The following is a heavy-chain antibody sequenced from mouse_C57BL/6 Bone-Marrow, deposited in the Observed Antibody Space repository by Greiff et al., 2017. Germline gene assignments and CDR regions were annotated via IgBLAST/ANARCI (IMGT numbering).Heavy chain of an antibody. Sequence: QVQLQQPGAELVQPGASVKLSCKASGYTFTSYWMQWVKQRPGPGLAWIGELDPSDSYTNYNQKFKGKATLSVDTSSSTAYMQLRSLTSEDSAVYYCARGRGQLRLQDYVDYWGQGTTLTVSS. CDR3: ARGRGQLRLQDYVDY. D-gene: IGHD3-2*02. CDR1: GYTFTSYW. CDR2: LDPSDSYT. J-gene: IGHJ2*01. V-gene: IGHV1-50*01.